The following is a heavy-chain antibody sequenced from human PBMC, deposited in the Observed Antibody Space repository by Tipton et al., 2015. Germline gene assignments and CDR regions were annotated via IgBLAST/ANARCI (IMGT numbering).Heavy chain of an antibody. J-gene: IGHJ4*02. V-gene: IGHV3-20*04. CDR1: GFTFDDYG. CDR2: IDWNGGRT. CDR3: AKDSNSGGSFYPA. Sequence: QLVQSGGGVVRPGGSLRLSCAASGFTFDDYGMTWVRQAPGKGLEWVAGIDWNGGRTGYADSVKGRFIISRDNSKNTLYLQMSSLRDEDTSIYFCAKDSNSGGSFYPAWGQGSLVTVSA. D-gene: IGHD2-15*01.